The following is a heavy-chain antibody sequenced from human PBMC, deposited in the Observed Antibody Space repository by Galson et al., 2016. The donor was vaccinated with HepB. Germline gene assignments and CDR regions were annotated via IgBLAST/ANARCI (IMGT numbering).Heavy chain of an antibody. J-gene: IGHJ6*02. CDR2: ISGTNGFI. Sequence: SLRLSCAASGFTFSNYNMNWVRQAPGKGLEWVSSISGTNGFIYQADSVQGRFTISRDNAKNSLYLQMSSLRADDTAVYFCARDPDSRYYYSYHVMDVWGQGTTVTVSS. CDR3: ARDPDSRYYYSYHVMDV. V-gene: IGHV3-21*01. CDR1: GFTFSNYN. D-gene: IGHD3-22*01.